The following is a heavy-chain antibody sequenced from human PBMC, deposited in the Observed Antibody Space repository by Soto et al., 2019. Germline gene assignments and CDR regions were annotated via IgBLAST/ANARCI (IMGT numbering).Heavy chain of an antibody. CDR1: GVSISDSRYF. J-gene: IGHJ2*01. CDR2: ISFDGGT. Sequence: SETLSLTCAVSGVSISDSRYFWGWIRQPPGKGLEWIGRISFDGGTYYNPSLDSRVTISRDSSKNQFSLELTSMTTADTAVYFCGRLIAHNSFINQWGRGTQVTVSS. CDR3: GRLIAHNSFINQ. D-gene: IGHD6-13*01. V-gene: IGHV4-39*01.